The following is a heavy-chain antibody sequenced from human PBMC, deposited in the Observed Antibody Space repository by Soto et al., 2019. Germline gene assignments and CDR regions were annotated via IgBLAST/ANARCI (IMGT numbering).Heavy chain of an antibody. Sequence: QLQRFQPGPEVRKPGSSVKVSSRASEGTFSNYVVNWVRPAPGQGLEWMGRIIPISGAANYAQKFQGRVTITADKSTSTSYMELSSLRSEDTAVYYCARDMTRTVVPYFDFWGQGTLVTVSS. CDR1: EGTFSNYV. D-gene: IGHD1-7*01. CDR2: IIPISGAA. CDR3: ARDMTRTVVPYFDF. V-gene: IGHV1-69*06. J-gene: IGHJ4*02.